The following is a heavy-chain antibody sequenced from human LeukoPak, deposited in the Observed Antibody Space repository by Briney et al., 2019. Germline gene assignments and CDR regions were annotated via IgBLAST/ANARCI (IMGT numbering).Heavy chain of an antibody. CDR1: GFTVSSNY. CDR3: AKVFYGDYGIRYYFDY. CDR2: IYSGGST. V-gene: IGHV3-53*01. J-gene: IGHJ4*02. D-gene: IGHD4-17*01. Sequence: GGSLRLSCAASGFTVSSNYMSWVRQAPGKGLEWVSVIYSGGSTYYADSVKGRFTISRDNSKNTLYLQMNSLRAEDTAVYYCAKVFYGDYGIRYYFDYWGQGTLVTVSS.